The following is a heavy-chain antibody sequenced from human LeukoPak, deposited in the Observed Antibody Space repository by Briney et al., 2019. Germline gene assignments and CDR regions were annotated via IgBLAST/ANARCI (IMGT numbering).Heavy chain of an antibody. Sequence: GGSLRLSCAASGFTFSSYAMSWVRQAPGKGLEWVSSISSSSSYIYYADSVKGRFTISRDNAKNSLYLQMNSLRAEDTAVYYCARFIAVAIGYWGQGTLVTVSS. CDR3: ARFIAVAIGY. J-gene: IGHJ4*02. D-gene: IGHD6-19*01. CDR2: ISSSSSYI. CDR1: GFTFSSYA. V-gene: IGHV3-21*01.